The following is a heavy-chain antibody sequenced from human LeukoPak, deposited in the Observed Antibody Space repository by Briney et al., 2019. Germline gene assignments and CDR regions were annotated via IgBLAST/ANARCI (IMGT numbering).Heavy chain of an antibody. CDR1: EFTFSSYA. V-gene: IGHV3-23*01. J-gene: IGHJ4*02. D-gene: IGHD3-22*01. CDR3: AKAFDSSGYYYFDY. Sequence: PGGSLRLSCAASEFTFSSYAMSWVRQAPGKGLEWVSAISGSGGSTYYADSVKGRFTISRDNSKNTLYLQMNSLRAEDTAVYYCAKAFDSSGYYYFDYWGQGTLVTVSS. CDR2: ISGSGGST.